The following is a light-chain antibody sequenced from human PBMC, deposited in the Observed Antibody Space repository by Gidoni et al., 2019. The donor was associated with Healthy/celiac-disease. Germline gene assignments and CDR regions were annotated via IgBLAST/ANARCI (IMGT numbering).Light chain of an antibody. Sequence: SLLPQPPSASRPPGQSVTISCSGSSSNIGSNTVNWYQQLPGTAPQLLIYSNNQRPSGVPDRFSGSKSGTSASLAISGLQSEDEADYYCAAWDDSRNGWVFGGGTKLTVL. J-gene: IGLJ3*02. V-gene: IGLV1-44*01. CDR2: SNN. CDR3: AAWDDSRNGWV. CDR1: SSNIGSNT.